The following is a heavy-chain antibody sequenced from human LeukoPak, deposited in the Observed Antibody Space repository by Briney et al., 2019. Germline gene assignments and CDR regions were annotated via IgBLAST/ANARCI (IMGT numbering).Heavy chain of an antibody. Sequence: GGSLRLSCAASGFIFSSYAMSWVRQAPGKGLEWASVISGSGGSTYYADSVKGRFTISRDNSKNTLYLHMNSLRADDTALYYCAKDVYSSGSVVDYWGQGTLVTVSS. J-gene: IGHJ4*02. CDR3: AKDVYSSGSVVDY. CDR2: ISGSGGST. CDR1: GFIFSSYA. V-gene: IGHV3-23*01. D-gene: IGHD6-19*01.